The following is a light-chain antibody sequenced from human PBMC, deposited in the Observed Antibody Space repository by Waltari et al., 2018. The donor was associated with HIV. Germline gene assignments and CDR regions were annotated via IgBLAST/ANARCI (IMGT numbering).Light chain of an antibody. V-gene: IGKV3-20*01. CDR3: QQYGTSPQT. Sequence: EIVLTQSPDTLSLFPGERATLSCRASQSVSISFLAWYQQKPGQAPRLLIFGANTRATGIADRFRGSGSGTDFTLIINRLEPEDFAVYHCQQYGTSPQTFGQGTKVEIK. CDR1: QSVSISF. J-gene: IGKJ1*01. CDR2: GAN.